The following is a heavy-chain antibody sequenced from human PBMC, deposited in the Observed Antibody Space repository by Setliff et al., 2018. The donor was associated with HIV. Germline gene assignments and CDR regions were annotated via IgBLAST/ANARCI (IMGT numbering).Heavy chain of an antibody. CDR2: IRSEAYGGTS. V-gene: IGHV3-49*04. CDR1: GFNVNNKY. Sequence: RLSCAASGFNVNNKYMAWVRQAPGKGLEWVAFIRSEAYGGTSDYAASVKGRFTISRDDSKSIAYLHMNSLKTEDTGVYYCRYVGSLQYWGQGTLVTVSS. CDR3: RYVGSLQY. J-gene: IGHJ4*02. D-gene: IGHD1-26*01.